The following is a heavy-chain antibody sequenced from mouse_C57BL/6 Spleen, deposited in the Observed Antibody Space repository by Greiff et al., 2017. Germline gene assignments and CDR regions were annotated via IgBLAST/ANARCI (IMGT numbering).Heavy chain of an antibody. V-gene: IGHV1-76*01. Sequence: VKLMESGAELVRPGASVKLSCKASGYTFTDYYINWVKQRPGQGLEWIARIYPGSGNTYYNEKFKGKATLTAEKSSSTAYMQLSSLTSEDSDVYFCARWRGYFDVWGTGTTVTVSS. J-gene: IGHJ1*03. CDR2: IYPGSGNT. CDR1: GYTFTDYY. CDR3: ARWRGYFDV.